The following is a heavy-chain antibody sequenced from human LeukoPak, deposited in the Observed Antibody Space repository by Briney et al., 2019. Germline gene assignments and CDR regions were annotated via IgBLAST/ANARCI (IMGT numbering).Heavy chain of an antibody. CDR2: ISWNSGSI. CDR1: GFTFDDYA. V-gene: IGHV3-9*01. D-gene: IGHD3-22*01. J-gene: IGHJ4*02. Sequence: PGGSLRLSCAASGFTFDDYAMHWVRQAPGKGLEWVSGISWNSGSIGYADSVKGRFTISRDNAKNSLYLQMNSLRAEDTALYYCAREWGADYDSSGYGVDYWGQGTLVTVSS. CDR3: AREWGADYDSSGYGVDY.